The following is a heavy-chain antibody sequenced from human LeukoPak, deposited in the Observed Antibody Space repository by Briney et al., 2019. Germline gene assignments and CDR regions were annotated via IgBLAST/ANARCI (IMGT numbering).Heavy chain of an antibody. CDR2: LNPSGGST. D-gene: IGHD6-19*01. Sequence: ASVKVSCKASGYTFTSYYMHWVRQAPGQGLEWMGILNPSGGSTSYAQKFQGRVTMARDTSTSTVYMELSSLRFEDTAVYYCARDFSGWSSFDYWGQRTPVTVSS. J-gene: IGHJ4*02. V-gene: IGHV1-46*01. CDR1: GYTFTSYY. CDR3: ARDFSGWSSFDY.